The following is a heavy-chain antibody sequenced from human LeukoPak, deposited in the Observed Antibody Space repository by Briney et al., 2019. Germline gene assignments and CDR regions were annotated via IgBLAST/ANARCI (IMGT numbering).Heavy chain of an antibody. Sequence: PGGSLRLSCAASGFTFSSYAMSWVRQAPGKGLEWVSAISGSGGSTYYADSVKGRFTISRDNTKNTLYLQMNSLRAEDTAVYYCAKDPADSYYYDSSGHVDYWGQGTLVTVSS. V-gene: IGHV3-23*01. D-gene: IGHD3-22*01. CDR1: GFTFSSYA. CDR3: AKDPADSYYYDSSGHVDY. CDR2: ISGSGGST. J-gene: IGHJ4*02.